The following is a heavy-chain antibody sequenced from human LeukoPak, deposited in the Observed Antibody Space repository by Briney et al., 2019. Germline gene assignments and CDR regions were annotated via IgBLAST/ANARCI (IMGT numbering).Heavy chain of an antibody. J-gene: IGHJ6*03. CDR3: VMASLEYWSDFHYMDV. D-gene: IGHD3-3*01. Sequence: GGSLRLSCAASGFTFSTAWMIWVRQAPGKGLEWVGRIKSKSDGGTTDYAATVKGRFTISRDDSKNTLYLQMNSLKTEDTAVYYCVMASLEYWSDFHYMDVWGKGTTVTVSS. CDR1: GFTFSTAW. CDR2: IKSKSDGGTT. V-gene: IGHV3-15*01.